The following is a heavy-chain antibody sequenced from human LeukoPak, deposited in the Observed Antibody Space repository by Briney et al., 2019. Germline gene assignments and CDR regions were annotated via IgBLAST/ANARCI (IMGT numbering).Heavy chain of an antibody. CDR2: INHSGST. J-gene: IGHJ5*02. CDR3: ARVVENWFET. V-gene: IGHV4-34*01. Sequence: PSETLSLTCAVYGGSFSGYYWSWIRQPPGKGLEWIGEINHSGSTNYNPSLKSRVTISVDTSKNQFSLKLSSVTAADTALYYCARVVENWFETWGQGTLVAVSS. D-gene: IGHD2-15*01. CDR1: GGSFSGYY.